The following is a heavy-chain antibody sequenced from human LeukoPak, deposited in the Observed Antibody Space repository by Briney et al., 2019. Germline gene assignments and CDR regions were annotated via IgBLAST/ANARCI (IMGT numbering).Heavy chain of an antibody. CDR1: GGTLGSYA. V-gene: IGHV1-69*05. CDR2: TIPIFGTA. J-gene: IGHJ4*02. CDR3: ARDPLIGSGSYQYFDY. D-gene: IGHD1-26*01. Sequence: SVKVAWKAYGGTLGSYAISWDRQAPGQWLEWMGGTIPIFGTAKYARIIQGRVTITTDESTSTAYMELSSLRSEDTAVYYCARDPLIGSGSYQYFDYWGQGTLATVSS.